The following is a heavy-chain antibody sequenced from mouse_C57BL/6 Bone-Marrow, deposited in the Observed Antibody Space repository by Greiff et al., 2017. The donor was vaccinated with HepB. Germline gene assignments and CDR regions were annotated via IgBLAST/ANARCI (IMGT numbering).Heavy chain of an antibody. J-gene: IGHJ4*01. D-gene: IGHD2-4*01. CDR3: ARDYDYGAMDY. V-gene: IGHV3-1*01. CDR1: GYSITSGYD. Sequence: DVKLQQSGPGMVKPSQSLSLTCTVTGYSITSGYDWHWIRHFPGNKLEWMGYISYSGSTNYNPSLKSRISITHDTSKNHFFLKLNSVTTEDTATYDCARDYDYGAMDYWGQGTSVTVSS. CDR2: ISYSGST.